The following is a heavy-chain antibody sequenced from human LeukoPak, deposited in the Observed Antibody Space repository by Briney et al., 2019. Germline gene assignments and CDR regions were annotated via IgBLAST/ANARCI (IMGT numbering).Heavy chain of an antibody. D-gene: IGHD3-10*01. J-gene: IGHJ4*02. CDR1: GGSLSSSAYY. V-gene: IGHV4-39*01. Sequence: PSETLSLTCTVSGGSLSSSAYYWAWMRQPPGKGLEWIGSVYYSGSTYYNPSLKSRVTIFVDTSKNQFSLKVSSVTAADTAVYYCARIGMGSALVRYWGQGTLVTVSS. CDR2: VYYSGST. CDR3: ARIGMGSALVRY.